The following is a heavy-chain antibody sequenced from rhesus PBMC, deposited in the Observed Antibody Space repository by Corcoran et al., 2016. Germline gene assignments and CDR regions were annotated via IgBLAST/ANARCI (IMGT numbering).Heavy chain of an antibody. D-gene: IGHD3-3*01. Sequence: EVQLVESGGGLVQPGGSLRLSCAASGFTFSSYGMHWVRQAPGKGLEWVAVISYNGSKKYNADSVKDRFNISRDKSKNMLDRQMNNLKLEDTAVYYCARDGSFGLVTGYGLDSWGQGVVVTVSS. CDR1: GFTFSSYG. J-gene: IGHJ6*01. CDR2: ISYNGSKK. V-gene: IGHV3-54*02. CDR3: ARDGSFGLVTGYGLDS.